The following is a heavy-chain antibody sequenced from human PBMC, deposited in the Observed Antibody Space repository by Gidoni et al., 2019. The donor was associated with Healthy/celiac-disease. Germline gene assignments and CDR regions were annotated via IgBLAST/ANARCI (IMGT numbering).Heavy chain of an antibody. D-gene: IGHD6-13*01. J-gene: IGHJ4*02. Sequence: QVQLVESGGGVVQPGRSLRLSCAASGFTFSSYGMHWVRQAPGKGLEWVAVISYDGSNKYYADSVKGRFTISRDNSKNTLYLQMNSLRAEDTAVYYCAKTPFPGYSSSWLDYWGQGTLVTVSS. V-gene: IGHV3-30*18. CDR1: GFTFSSYG. CDR3: AKTPFPGYSSSWLDY. CDR2: ISYDGSNK.